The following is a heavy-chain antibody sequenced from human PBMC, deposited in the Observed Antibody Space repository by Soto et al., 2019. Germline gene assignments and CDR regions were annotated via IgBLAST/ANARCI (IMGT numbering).Heavy chain of an antibody. V-gene: IGHV4-59*01. Sequence: SETLSLTCTVSGGSISSYYWSWLRQPPGKGLEWIGYIYYSGSTNYNPSLKSRVTISVDTSKNQFSLKLSSVTAADTAVYYCARGSASSGYYDYWGQGTLVTVSS. CDR2: IYYSGST. J-gene: IGHJ4*02. CDR1: GGSISSYY. CDR3: ARGSASSGYYDY. D-gene: IGHD3-22*01.